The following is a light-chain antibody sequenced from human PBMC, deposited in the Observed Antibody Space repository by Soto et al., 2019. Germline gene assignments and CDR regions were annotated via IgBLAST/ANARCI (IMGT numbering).Light chain of an antibody. V-gene: IGLV2-14*01. Sequence: QSALTQPASVSGSPGQSITISCTGISSDVGGYNYVSWYQQHPDKAPKLMIYDVSNRRSGVSNRFSGSKSGTTASLTMSGLQAEDEADYYCYSYTSSSTVLFGGGTKLTVL. CDR3: YSYTSSSTVL. CDR2: DVS. J-gene: IGLJ2*01. CDR1: SSDVGGYNY.